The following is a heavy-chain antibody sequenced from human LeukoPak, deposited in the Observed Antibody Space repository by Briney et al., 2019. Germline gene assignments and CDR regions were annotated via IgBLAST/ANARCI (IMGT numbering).Heavy chain of an antibody. Sequence: ASVKVSCKASGYTFSSYGISWVRQAPGQGLEWMGWVSGYNGDTNYAQKFQGRVTMTADTSTSTAYTELSSLRSDDTAVYYCARDMTTFNRNWFDPWGQGTLVTVSS. V-gene: IGHV1-18*01. J-gene: IGHJ5*02. CDR1: GYTFSSYG. D-gene: IGHD3-16*01. CDR2: VSGYNGDT. CDR3: ARDMTTFNRNWFDP.